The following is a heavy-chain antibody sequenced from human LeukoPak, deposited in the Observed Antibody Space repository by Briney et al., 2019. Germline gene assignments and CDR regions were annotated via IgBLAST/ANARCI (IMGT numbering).Heavy chain of an antibody. CDR3: ARTFLISSLHFDP. J-gene: IGHJ5*02. Sequence: ASVKVSCKASGGTFSSYAISWVRQAPGQGLEWMGGIIPIFGTANYAQKFQGRVTITADESTSTAYMELSSLRSEDTAVYYCARTFLISSLHFDPGGQGTLVTVSS. CDR2: IIPIFGTA. V-gene: IGHV1-69*13. D-gene: IGHD2-8*01. CDR1: GGTFSSYA.